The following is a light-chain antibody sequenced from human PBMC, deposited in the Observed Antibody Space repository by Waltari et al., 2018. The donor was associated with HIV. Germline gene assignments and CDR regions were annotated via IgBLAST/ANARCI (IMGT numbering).Light chain of an antibody. Sequence: QSALAQPAYVPGSPGQSITLSCSGTWSVIGIYDLVSWYQDFPGNAPQRSLHDVNERPSGVSPRYSGSKSGNTASLVISGLQSEDVADYYGCSYAGSGTFVVFGGGTRLTV. CDR1: WSVIGIYDL. CDR3: CSYAGSGTFVV. V-gene: IGLV2-23*02. J-gene: IGLJ3*02. CDR2: DVN.